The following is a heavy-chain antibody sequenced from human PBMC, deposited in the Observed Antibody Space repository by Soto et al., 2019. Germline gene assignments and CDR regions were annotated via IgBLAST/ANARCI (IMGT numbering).Heavy chain of an antibody. CDR2: IYYSGST. CDR1: GGSISSGDYY. V-gene: IGHV4-30-4*01. Sequence: SETLSLTCTVSGGSISSGDYYWSWIRQPPGKGLGWIGYIYYSGSTYYNPSLKSRVTISVDTSKNQFSLKLSSVTAADTAVYYCAREPFSSGLLAWDGMDVWGQGTTVTVSS. D-gene: IGHD3-22*01. CDR3: AREPFSSGLLAWDGMDV. J-gene: IGHJ6*02.